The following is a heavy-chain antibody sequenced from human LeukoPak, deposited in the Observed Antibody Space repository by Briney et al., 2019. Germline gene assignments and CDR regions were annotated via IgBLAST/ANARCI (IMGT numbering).Heavy chain of an antibody. J-gene: IGHJ6*03. CDR1: GGSFSGYY. CDR3: AREGGAAAGLWGNYYYYMDV. Sequence: SETLSLTCAVYGGSFSGYYWSWIRQPPGKGLEWIGEINHSGSTNYNPSLKSRVTISVDTSKNQFSLKLSSVTAADTAVYYCAREGGAAAGLWGNYYYYMDVWGKGTTVTISS. D-gene: IGHD6-13*01. V-gene: IGHV4-34*01. CDR2: INHSGST.